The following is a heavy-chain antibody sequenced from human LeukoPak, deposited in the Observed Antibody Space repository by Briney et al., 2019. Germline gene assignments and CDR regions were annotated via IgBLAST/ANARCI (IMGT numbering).Heavy chain of an antibody. J-gene: IGHJ4*02. CDR1: GGSISSSSYY. Sequence: SETLSLTCTVSGGSISSSSYYWGWIRQPPGKGLEWIGSIYYSGSTYYNPPLKSRVTISVDTSKNQFSLKLSSVTAADTAVYYCARARTPYPFDYWGQGTLVTVSS. V-gene: IGHV4-39*07. D-gene: IGHD2-2*01. CDR2: IYYSGST. CDR3: ARARTPYPFDY.